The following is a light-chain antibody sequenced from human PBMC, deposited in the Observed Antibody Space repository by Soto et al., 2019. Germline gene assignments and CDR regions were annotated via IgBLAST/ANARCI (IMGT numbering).Light chain of an antibody. V-gene: IGKV3-20*01. CDR2: GAS. J-gene: IGKJ5*01. Sequence: EIVMTQSPATLSVSPGERATLSCRASQSFSSNLAWYQQKPGQAPRLLIYGASSRAPGIPDRFSGSGSGTDFTLTISRLEPEDFAVYYCQQYGSSPPITFGQGTRLEI. CDR1: QSFSSN. CDR3: QQYGSSPPIT.